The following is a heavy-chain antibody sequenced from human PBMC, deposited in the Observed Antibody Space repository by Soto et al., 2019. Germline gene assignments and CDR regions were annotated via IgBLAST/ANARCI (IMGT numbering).Heavy chain of an antibody. Sequence: GGSLRLSCAASGFTFSTYDMHWVRQATGKGLEWVSTIGTTGDTYYPVSVKGRFTISRENAKNSLYLQMNSLRAGDTAVYYCARGLYSFDYWGQEPWSPSPQ. J-gene: IGHJ4*01. V-gene: IGHV3-13*01. CDR2: IGTTGDT. CDR3: ARGLYSFDY. CDR1: GFTFSTYD.